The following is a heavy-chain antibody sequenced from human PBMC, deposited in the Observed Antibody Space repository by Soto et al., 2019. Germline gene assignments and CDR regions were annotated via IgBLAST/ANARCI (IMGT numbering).Heavy chain of an antibody. CDR3: ARFSSSSWFNYYYMDV. V-gene: IGHV1-8*01. D-gene: IGHD6-13*01. CDR1: GYTFTRYD. Sequence: ASVKVSCKASGYTFTRYDINWVRQATGQGLEWMGWMNPNSGNTGYAQKFQGRVTMTRNTSISTAYMELSSLRSEDTAVYYCARFSSSSWFNYYYMDVWGQGTTVTVSS. J-gene: IGHJ6*03. CDR2: MNPNSGNT.